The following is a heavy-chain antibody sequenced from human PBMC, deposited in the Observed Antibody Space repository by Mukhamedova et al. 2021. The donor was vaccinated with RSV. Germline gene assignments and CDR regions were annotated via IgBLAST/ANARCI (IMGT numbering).Heavy chain of an antibody. V-gene: IGHV1-46*01. Sequence: MGIINPSGGSTSYAQKFQGRVTMTRHTSTSTVYMELSSLRSEDTAVYYCARWTSIGYCSGGSCPSYGMDVWGQWTTVTVSS. CDR3: ARWTSIGYCSGGSCPSYGMDV. D-gene: IGHD2-15*01. J-gene: IGHJ6*02. CDR2: INPSGGST.